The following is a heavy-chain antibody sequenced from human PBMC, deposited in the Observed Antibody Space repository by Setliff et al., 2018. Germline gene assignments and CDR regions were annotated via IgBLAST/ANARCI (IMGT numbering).Heavy chain of an antibody. CDR1: GGSISSYY. CDR3: AREQWLDPPGYYYMDV. D-gene: IGHD6-19*01. CDR2: IYIGGSA. J-gene: IGHJ6*03. Sequence: SETLSLTCTVSGGSISSYYWSWIRQPPGKGLEWIGHIYIGGSANYNPSLKSRVTMSIDTSRNQFSLKLNSVTAADMAVYYCAREQWLDPPGYYYMDVWAKGTTVTVSS. V-gene: IGHV4-4*07.